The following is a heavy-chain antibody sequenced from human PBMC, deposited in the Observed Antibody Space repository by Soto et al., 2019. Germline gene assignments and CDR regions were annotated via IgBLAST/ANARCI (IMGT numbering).Heavy chain of an antibody. J-gene: IGHJ6*02. D-gene: IGHD1-26*01. Sequence: GGSLRLSCAAPGFTFSSYWMNWVRQAPGKGLVLVSRINSDGSSTSYADSVKGRFTISRDNTKNTLYLQMNSLRAEDTAVYYCARDRYYVSGDFYYGMDVWGQGTTVTVSS. CDR3: ARDRYYVSGDFYYGMDV. CDR1: GFTFSSYW. V-gene: IGHV3-74*01. CDR2: INSDGSST.